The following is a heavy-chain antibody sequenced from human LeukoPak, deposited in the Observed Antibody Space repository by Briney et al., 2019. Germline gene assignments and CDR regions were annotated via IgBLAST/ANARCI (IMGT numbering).Heavy chain of an antibody. V-gene: IGHV4-59*08. Sequence: SETLSLTCTVSGGSISSYYWSWIRQPPGKGLEWIGYIYYSGSTNYNPSLKSRVTISVDTSKNQFSLKLSSVTAADTAVYYCATTRRITMIGGAFDIWGQGTMVTVSS. CDR2: IYYSGST. D-gene: IGHD3-10*01. J-gene: IGHJ3*02. CDR3: ATTRRITMIGGAFDI. CDR1: GGSISSYY.